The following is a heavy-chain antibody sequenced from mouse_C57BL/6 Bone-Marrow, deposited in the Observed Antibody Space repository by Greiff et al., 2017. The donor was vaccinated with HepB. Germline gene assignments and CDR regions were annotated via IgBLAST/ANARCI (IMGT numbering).Heavy chain of an antibody. D-gene: IGHD1-1*01. Sequence: LVESGAELVKPGASVKISCKASGYAFSSYWMNWVKQRPGKGLEWIGQIYPGDGDTNYNGKFKGKATLTADKSSSTAYRQLSSLTSEDSAVYFCARIYYGSSYYYAMDYWGQGTSVTVSS. CDR1: GYAFSSYW. CDR3: ARIYYGSSYYYAMDY. J-gene: IGHJ4*01. V-gene: IGHV1-80*01. CDR2: IYPGDGDT.